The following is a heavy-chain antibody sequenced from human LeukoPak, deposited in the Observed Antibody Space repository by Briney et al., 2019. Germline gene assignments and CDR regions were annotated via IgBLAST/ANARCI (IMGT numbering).Heavy chain of an antibody. Sequence: SETLSLTCTVSGGSISSYYWSWIRQPPGKGLEWIAYIYYSGSTDYNPSLKSRVTISLDTSKNQFSLKLSSVTAADTAVYYCARRRGRKAPRMAEFDYWGQGTLVTVSS. J-gene: IGHJ4*02. CDR3: ARRRGRKAPRMAEFDY. CDR1: GGSISSYY. CDR2: IYYSGST. V-gene: IGHV4-59*08. D-gene: IGHD1-14*01.